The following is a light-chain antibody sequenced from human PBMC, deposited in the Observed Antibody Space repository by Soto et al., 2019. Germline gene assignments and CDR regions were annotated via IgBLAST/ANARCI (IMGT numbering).Light chain of an antibody. CDR1: QSVTTY. CDR2: AAS. CDR3: QQTYSTPHT. V-gene: IGKV1-39*01. J-gene: IGKJ3*01. Sequence: DIQMTQSPSSLSASVGDRVIITCRASQSVTTYLIWYQQKPGKAPKLLIPAASSLQSGVPSRFSASGSATDFTLTISSLQPEDFATYYCQQTYSTPHTFGPGTKVEIK.